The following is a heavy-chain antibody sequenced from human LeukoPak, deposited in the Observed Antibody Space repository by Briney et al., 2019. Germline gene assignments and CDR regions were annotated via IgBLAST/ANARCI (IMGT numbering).Heavy chain of an antibody. J-gene: IGHJ4*02. Sequence: ASVKVSFKGSGYTFTGYYMHWVRQPPGQGLEWMGWINPNSGGTNYAQKFQGRVTMTRDTSISTAYMELRRLRSDDTAVYYCARHPEPGYCSSTSCHESYFDYWGQGTLVTVSS. CDR1: GYTFTGYY. CDR2: INPNSGGT. CDR3: ARHPEPGYCSSTSCHESYFDY. V-gene: IGHV1-2*02. D-gene: IGHD2-2*01.